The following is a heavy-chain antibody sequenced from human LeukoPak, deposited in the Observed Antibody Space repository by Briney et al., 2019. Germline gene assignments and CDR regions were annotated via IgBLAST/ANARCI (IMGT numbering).Heavy chain of an antibody. Sequence: GGSLRLSCAASGFTFDDYAMHWVRQAPGKGLEWVSGISWNSGSIGYADSAKGRFTISRDNAKNSLYLQMNSLRAEDTALYYCAKSQEPGGYYDSSGYSSWGQGTLVTVSS. D-gene: IGHD3-22*01. CDR3: AKSQEPGGYYDSSGYSS. CDR2: ISWNSGSI. J-gene: IGHJ4*02. V-gene: IGHV3-9*01. CDR1: GFTFDDYA.